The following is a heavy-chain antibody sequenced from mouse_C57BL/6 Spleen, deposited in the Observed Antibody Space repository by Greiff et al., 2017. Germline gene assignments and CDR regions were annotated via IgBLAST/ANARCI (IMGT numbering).Heavy chain of an antibody. CDR2: IYPGSGNT. Sequence: QVHVKQSGAELVRPGASVKLSCKASGYTFTDYYINWVKQRPGQGLEWIARIYPGSGNTYYTEKFKGKATMTADTSSITAYMQLSSLTSADSAVYCCAREHGGGCWYFDVWGTGTTVTVSS. J-gene: IGHJ1*03. D-gene: IGHD1-1*02. CDR1: GYTFTDYY. CDR3: AREHGGGCWYFDV. V-gene: IGHV1-76*01.